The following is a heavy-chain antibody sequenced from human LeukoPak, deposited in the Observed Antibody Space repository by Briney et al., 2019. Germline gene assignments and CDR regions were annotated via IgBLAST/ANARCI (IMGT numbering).Heavy chain of an antibody. Sequence: SETLSLTCAVYGGSFSGYYWSWVRQPPGKGLEWVGEINHRGSTNYNPSLKSRITISVDTSKNQFSLKLSSVTAADTAVYYCARGRAIVVHGSSSLDYWGQGTLVTVSS. J-gene: IGHJ4*02. CDR1: GGSFSGYY. D-gene: IGHD3-22*01. V-gene: IGHV4-34*01. CDR2: INHRGST. CDR3: ARGRAIVVHGSSSLDY.